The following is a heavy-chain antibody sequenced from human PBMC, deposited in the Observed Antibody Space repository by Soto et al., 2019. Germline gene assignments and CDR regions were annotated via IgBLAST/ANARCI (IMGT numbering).Heavy chain of an antibody. CDR3: ARSFGVVIKYYYYGMDV. J-gene: IGHJ6*02. Sequence: QVQLVESGGGVVQPGRSLRLSCAASGFTFSSYGMHWVRQAPGKGLEWVAVISYDGSNKYYADSVKGRFTISRDNSKNTLYLQMNSLRAEDTAVYYCARSFGVVIKYYYYGMDVWGQGTTVTVSS. CDR1: GFTFSSYG. D-gene: IGHD3-3*01. CDR2: ISYDGSNK. V-gene: IGHV3-30*03.